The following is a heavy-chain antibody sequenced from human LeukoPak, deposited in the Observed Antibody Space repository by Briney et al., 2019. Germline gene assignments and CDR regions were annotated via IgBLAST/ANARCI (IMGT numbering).Heavy chain of an antibody. CDR3: ARTSWGFTGPTGNFDY. CDR1: GYSFTSYW. Sequence: GESLKISCKGSGYSFTSYWIGWVRQMPGKGLEWMGIIYPGDSDTRYSPSFQGQVTISADKSISTAYLQWSSLKASDTAMYYCARTSWGFTGPTGNFDYWGQGTLVTVSS. J-gene: IGHJ4*02. D-gene: IGHD3-10*01. V-gene: IGHV5-51*01. CDR2: IYPGDSDT.